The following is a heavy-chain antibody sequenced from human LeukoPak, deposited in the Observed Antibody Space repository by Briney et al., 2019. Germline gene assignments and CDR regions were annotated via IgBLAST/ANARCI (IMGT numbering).Heavy chain of an antibody. Sequence: SETLSLTCTVSGGSISSYYWSWIRQPPGKGLEWIGYIFHSGSTNYNPSLKSRVTISVDTSKNQFSLKLSSVTAADTAVYYCAGGYSSGWYGGLFDYWGQGTLVTVSS. J-gene: IGHJ4*02. D-gene: IGHD6-19*01. CDR1: GGSISSYY. CDR2: IFHSGST. CDR3: AGGYSSGWYGGLFDY. V-gene: IGHV4-59*08.